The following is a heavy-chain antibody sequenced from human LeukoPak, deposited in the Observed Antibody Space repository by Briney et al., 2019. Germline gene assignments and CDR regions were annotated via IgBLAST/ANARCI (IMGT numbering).Heavy chain of an antibody. J-gene: IGHJ2*01. V-gene: IGHV3-23*01. CDR2: ISSSGSGGNT. D-gene: IGHD1-26*01. CDR3: AKDRTVGASCWYFDL. CDR1: GFICSDYA. Sequence: GGSLRLSCTASGFICSDYAMSWARQAPGKGLEWVAGISSSGSGGNTYYADSVKGRFTISRDTSKNILFLQMNTLRAEDTAIYYCAKDRTVGASCWYFDLWGRGILVTVSS.